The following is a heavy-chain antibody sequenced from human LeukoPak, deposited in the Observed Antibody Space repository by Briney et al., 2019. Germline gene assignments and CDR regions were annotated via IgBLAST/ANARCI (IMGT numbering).Heavy chain of an antibody. CDR3: VRERDRGIEVADDFDY. CDR1: GFTFSMYS. D-gene: IGHD6-19*01. J-gene: IGHJ4*02. Sequence: PGGSLRLSCAASGFTFSMYSMAWVRQAPGKGLEWVSVINDRGGYRQDADSVKGRFTISRDNSQNTLFLQTNSLRAEDTAVYYCVRERDRGIEVADDFDYWGQGTLVTVSS. CDR2: INDRGGYR. V-gene: IGHV3-23*01.